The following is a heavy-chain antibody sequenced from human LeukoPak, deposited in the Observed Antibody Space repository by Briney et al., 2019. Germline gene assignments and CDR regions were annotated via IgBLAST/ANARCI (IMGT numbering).Heavy chain of an antibody. D-gene: IGHD3-10*02. J-gene: IGHJ6*03. CDR1: GDSIRSSS. CDR2: ISNNGNA. CDR3: VRRICSAQLSPLQYSYIGY. V-gene: IGHV4-59*08. Sequence: PSETLSLTCSVSGDSIRSSSWTWIRQSPGKGLESLGYISNNGNAKYKSSFEGRVTMSVDTSKSQFSLTMSSVTAAVTAVYYCVRRICSAQLSPLQYSYIGYWGKGTPVIVSS.